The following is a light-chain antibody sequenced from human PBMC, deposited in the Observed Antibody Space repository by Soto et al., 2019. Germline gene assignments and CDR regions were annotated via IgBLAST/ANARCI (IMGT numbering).Light chain of an antibody. CDR2: GAS. CDR1: QSFSSSY. Sequence: EIVLTQSPGTLSLSPGERATLSCRASQSFSSSYLAWYQQKPGQAPRLRIDGASSRATGIPDRFSGSGSGTDFTLTISSLEPEDFAVYYCQHYGSALFTFGPGTKVDVK. CDR3: QHYGSALFT. V-gene: IGKV3-20*01. J-gene: IGKJ3*01.